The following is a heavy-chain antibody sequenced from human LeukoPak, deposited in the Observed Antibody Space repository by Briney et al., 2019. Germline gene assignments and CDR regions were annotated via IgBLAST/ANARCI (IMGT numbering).Heavy chain of an antibody. J-gene: IGHJ4*02. CDR3: ARDMAGLYSSGWYGGNDY. V-gene: IGHV3-30*04. CDR2: ISYDGINK. Sequence: PGRSLRLSCAASGFTFSSYAMHWVRQAPGKGLEWLAVISYDGINKYYADSVKRRFTISRDNSKNTLYLQMNSLRAEDTAVYYCARDMAGLYSSGWYGGNDYWGQGTLVTVSS. CDR1: GFTFSSYA. D-gene: IGHD6-19*01.